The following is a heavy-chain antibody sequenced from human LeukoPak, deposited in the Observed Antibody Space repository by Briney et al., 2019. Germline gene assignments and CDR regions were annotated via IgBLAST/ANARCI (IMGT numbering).Heavy chain of an antibody. D-gene: IGHD3-16*02. CDR2: IKQDGSEK. Sequence: PGGSLRLSCAASGFTFSSYWMSWVRQAPGKGLEWVANIKQDGSEKYYVDSVKGRFTISRDNAKNSLYLQMNSLRAEDTAVYYCASDPLSKFYYYYGMDVWGQGTTVTVSS. CDR3: ASDPLSKFYYYYGMDV. CDR1: GFTFSSYW. J-gene: IGHJ6*02. V-gene: IGHV3-7*04.